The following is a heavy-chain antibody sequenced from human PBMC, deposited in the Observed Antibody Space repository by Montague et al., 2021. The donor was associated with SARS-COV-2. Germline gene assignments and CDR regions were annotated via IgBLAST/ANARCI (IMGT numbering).Heavy chain of an antibody. CDR3: ARLPLVSSWSRAAGYYYYGMDV. D-gene: IGHD6-13*01. CDR1: GGSISRSTSS. CDR2: ISYTGST. V-gene: IGHV4-39*01. J-gene: IGHJ6*02. Sequence: SETLSLTCTVSGGSISRSTSSWAWIRQPPGKGLGWIGSISYTGSTYYNPSLKSRVTISVDTSRNQFSLRLSSVTTADTSAYYCARLPLVSSWSRAAGYYYYGMDVWGQGTTVTVSS.